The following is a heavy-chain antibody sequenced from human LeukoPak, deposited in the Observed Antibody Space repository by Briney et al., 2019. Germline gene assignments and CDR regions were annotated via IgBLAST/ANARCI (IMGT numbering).Heavy chain of an antibody. CDR1: GFTFSSYS. D-gene: IGHD3-22*01. CDR3: ARGLTYYYDSSGYY. CDR2: ISSSSGYI. V-gene: IGHV3-21*01. Sequence: GGSLRLSCAASGFTFSSYSMNWVRQAPGKGLEWVSSISSSSGYIYYADSVKGRFTISRDNAKNSLYLQMNSLRAEDTAVYYCARGLTYYYDSSGYYWGQGTLVTVSS. J-gene: IGHJ4*02.